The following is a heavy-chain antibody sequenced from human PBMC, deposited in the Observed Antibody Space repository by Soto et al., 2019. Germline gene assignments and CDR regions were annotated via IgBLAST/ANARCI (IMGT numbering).Heavy chain of an antibody. Sequence: ASVKVSCKASGYTFTSYGISWVRQAPGQGLEWMGWISAYNGNTNYAQKLLGRVTMTTDTSTSTAYMELRSLRSDDTAVYYCARGNYGSGSYYSPYYYYYMDVWGKGTTVTVSS. V-gene: IGHV1-18*01. J-gene: IGHJ6*03. CDR2: ISAYNGNT. D-gene: IGHD3-10*01. CDR3: ARGNYGSGSYYSPYYYYYMDV. CDR1: GYTFTSYG.